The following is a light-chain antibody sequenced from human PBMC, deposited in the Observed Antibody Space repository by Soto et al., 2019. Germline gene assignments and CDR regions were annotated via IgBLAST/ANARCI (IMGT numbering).Light chain of an antibody. Sequence: IVLTQSPGTLSLSPGERASLSCRASQSVSSGHLAWYQQKPSQAPRLLIYGASSRATGIPDRFSGSGSGTDFTLTISRLEPEDYAVYYCQQYGHSLWTFGQG. J-gene: IGKJ1*01. CDR3: QQYGHSLWT. CDR2: GAS. V-gene: IGKV3-20*01. CDR1: QSVSSGH.